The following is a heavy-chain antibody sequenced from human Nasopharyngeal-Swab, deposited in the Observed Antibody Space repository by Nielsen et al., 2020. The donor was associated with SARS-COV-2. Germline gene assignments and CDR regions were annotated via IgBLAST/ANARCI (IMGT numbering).Heavy chain of an antibody. J-gene: IGHJ6*02. Sequence: GESLKISCAASGFTFSSYGMHWVRQAPGKGLEWVSAISGSGGSTYYADSVKGRFTISSDNSKNTLYLQMNSLRAEDTAVYYCVYYYGMDVWGQGTTVTVSS. CDR2: ISGSGGST. CDR3: VYYYGMDV. V-gene: IGHV3-23*01. CDR1: GFTFSSYG.